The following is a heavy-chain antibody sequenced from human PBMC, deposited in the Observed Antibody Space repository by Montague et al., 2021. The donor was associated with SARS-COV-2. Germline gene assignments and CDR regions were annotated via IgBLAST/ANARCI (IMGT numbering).Heavy chain of an antibody. D-gene: IGHD5-12*01. Sequence: SETLSLTCTVSHGSISSSLSYWGWIRQPPGKGLEWIGSIYRSGYTFYSPSLKSRITMSVDTSKNQFSLNPASVTATDTAVYYGARRGYTHSRLDDAFDIWGQGTMVTVSS. CDR3: ARRGYTHSRLDDAFDI. CDR2: IYRSGYT. V-gene: IGHV4-39*01. J-gene: IGHJ3*02. CDR1: HGSISSSLSY.